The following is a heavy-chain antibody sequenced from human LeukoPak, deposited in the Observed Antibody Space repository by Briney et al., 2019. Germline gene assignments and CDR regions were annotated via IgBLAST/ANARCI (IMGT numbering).Heavy chain of an antibody. CDR3: ARDVPNGDYNFDY. V-gene: IGHV3-7*01. CDR1: GFTFSSYW. Sequence: AGGSLRLSCAASGFTFSSYWMSWVRQAPGKGLEWVANIKQDGSEKYYVDSVKGRFTISRDNAKNSLYLQMNSLRAEDTAVYYCARDVPNGDYNFDYWGQGTLVTVSS. D-gene: IGHD4-17*01. CDR2: IKQDGSEK. J-gene: IGHJ4*02.